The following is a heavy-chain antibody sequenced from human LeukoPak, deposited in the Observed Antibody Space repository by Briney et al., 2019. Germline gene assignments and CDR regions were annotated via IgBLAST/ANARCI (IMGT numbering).Heavy chain of an antibody. D-gene: IGHD2-15*01. CDR2: INPNSGGT. Sequence: GASVKVSCKASGYTFTGYYMHWVRQAPGQGLEWMGRINPNSGGTNYAQKFQGRVTMTRDTSISTAYMELSRLRSDDTVVYYCAAPGYCSGGSCYPNWFDPWGQGTLVTVSS. V-gene: IGHV1-2*05. J-gene: IGHJ5*02. CDR3: AAPGYCSGGSCYPNWFDP. CDR1: GYTFTGYY.